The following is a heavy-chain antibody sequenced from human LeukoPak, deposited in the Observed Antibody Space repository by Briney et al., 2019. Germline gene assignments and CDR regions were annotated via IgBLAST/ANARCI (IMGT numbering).Heavy chain of an antibody. CDR2: ISSSSSYI. V-gene: IGHV3-21*01. Sequence: GGSLRVSCAASGFTFSSYSMNWVRQAPGKGLEWVSSISSSSSYIYYADSVKGRFTISRDNAKNSLYLQMNSLRAEDTAVYYCARDPVDEGNDYWGQGTLVTVSS. J-gene: IGHJ4*02. CDR1: GFTFSSYS. D-gene: IGHD2-15*01. CDR3: ARDPVDEGNDY.